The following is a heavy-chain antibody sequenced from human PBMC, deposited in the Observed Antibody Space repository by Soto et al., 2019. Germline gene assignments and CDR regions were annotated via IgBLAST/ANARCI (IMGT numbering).Heavy chain of an antibody. CDR2: IYPGDSDT. V-gene: IGHV5-51*01. D-gene: IGHD3-22*01. Sequence: ESLKISCQTSGYTFSSNWIGWVRQMPGKGLEWMGIIYPGDSDTRYSPSFQGQVTISADKSISTAYLQWSSLKASDTAMYYCATAYVYDFENSNYYRDAFDIWGQGTLVTVSS. CDR3: ATAYVYDFENSNYYRDAFDI. CDR1: GYTFSSNW. J-gene: IGHJ3*02.